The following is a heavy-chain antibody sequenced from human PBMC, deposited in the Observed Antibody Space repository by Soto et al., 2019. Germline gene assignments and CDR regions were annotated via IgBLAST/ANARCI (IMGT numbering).Heavy chain of an antibody. CDR3: ARADYGPGSSGYLFDY. D-gene: IGHD3-10*01. V-gene: IGHV4-31*03. J-gene: IGHJ4*02. Sequence: SETLSLTCTVSGGSISSGGYYWSWIRQHPGKGLEWIGYIYYSGSTYYNPSLKSRVTISVDTSKNQFSLKLSSVTAADTAVYFCARADYGPGSSGYLFDYWGQGTLVTVSS. CDR1: GGSISSGGYY. CDR2: IYYSGST.